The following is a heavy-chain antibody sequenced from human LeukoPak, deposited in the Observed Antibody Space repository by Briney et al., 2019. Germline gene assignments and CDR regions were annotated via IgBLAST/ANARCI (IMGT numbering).Heavy chain of an antibody. Sequence: PGGSLRLSCAASGFTFSDSYMSWIRQAPGKGLERVSYISCSSTYTEYAGSVKGRFTISRDNAKNSLYLQMNSLRDEDTAVYYCAGAFLVSLGFDSRGYSQDWGQGSLVTVSS. CDR3: AGAFLVSLGFDSRGYSQD. CDR1: GFTFSDSY. V-gene: IGHV3-11*06. J-gene: IGHJ4*02. CDR2: ISCSSTYT. D-gene: IGHD3-22*01.